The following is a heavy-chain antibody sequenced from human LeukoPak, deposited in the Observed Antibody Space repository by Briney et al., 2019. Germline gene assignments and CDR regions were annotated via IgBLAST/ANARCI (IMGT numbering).Heavy chain of an antibody. CDR3: TRYEYCCSGRYYNDY. D-gene: IGHD1-26*01. J-gene: IGHJ4*02. V-gene: IGHV4-59*07. CDR2: IYYSGST. CDR1: RGSISGYY. Sequence: SDTLSLTCTVSRGSISGYYWSWIRQPPGKRLEWIGFIYYSGSTNYNPSLKSRVTISVDTSKNQFSLRLNSVTAADTAVYYCTRYEYCCSGRYYNDYWGRGALVTVSS.